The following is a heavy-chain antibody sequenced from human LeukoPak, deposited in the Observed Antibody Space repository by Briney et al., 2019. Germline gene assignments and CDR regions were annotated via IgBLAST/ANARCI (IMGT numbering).Heavy chain of an antibody. D-gene: IGHD3-22*01. CDR2: ISAYNGNT. CDR3: ARDHYYDSRLDY. CDR1: GYTFSSYG. V-gene: IGHV1-18*01. Sequence: ASVKVSCKASGYTFSSYGLNWERQAPGQGLEWMGWISAYNGNTNYAQKLQGRVTMTTATSTSTAYMELRSLRSDDTAVYYCARDHYYDSRLDYWGQGTLVTVSS. J-gene: IGHJ4*02.